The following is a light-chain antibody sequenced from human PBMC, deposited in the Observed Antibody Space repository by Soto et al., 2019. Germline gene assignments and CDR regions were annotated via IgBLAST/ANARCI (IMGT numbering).Light chain of an antibody. J-gene: IGLJ2*01. Sequence: QPVLTQAPSVSGAPGQRVTISCTGSSSNIGAGHDVHWYQQLPGTAPKLLIYGNSNRPSGVPDRFSGSKSGTSASLAITGLQTEDEADYYCQSYDTSLRGVVFAGGTKVTVL. CDR2: GNS. CDR1: SSNIGAGHD. CDR3: QSYDTSLRGVV. V-gene: IGLV1-40*01.